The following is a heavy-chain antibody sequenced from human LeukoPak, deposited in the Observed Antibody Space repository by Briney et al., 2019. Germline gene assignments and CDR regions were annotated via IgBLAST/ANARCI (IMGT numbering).Heavy chain of an antibody. CDR1: GGSISSYY. CDR3: ARHEDSTDAFDI. D-gene: IGHD2-2*01. Sequence: SETLSLTCTVSGGSISSYYWSWIRQPPGKGLEWIGYIYYSGSTNYNPSLKSRVTISVDTSKNQFSLKLSPVTAADTAVYYCARHEDSTDAFDIWGQGTMVTVSS. CDR2: IYYSGST. V-gene: IGHV4-59*08. J-gene: IGHJ3*02.